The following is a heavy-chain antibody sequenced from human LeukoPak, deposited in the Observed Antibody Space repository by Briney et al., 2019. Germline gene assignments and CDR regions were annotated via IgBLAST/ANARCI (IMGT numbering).Heavy chain of an antibody. J-gene: IGHJ6*03. D-gene: IGHD6-13*01. CDR3: AKDATAVVGTVYMDV. CDR1: GFTFSNYE. CDR2: ISSFGDMI. Sequence: QSGGSLRLSCAASGFTFSNYEMNWVRQAPGKGLEWISHISSFGDMIHYADSVEGRFTISRDNAKNSLYLQMDSLRAEDTAVYYCAKDATAVVGTVYMDVWGKGTTVTISS. V-gene: IGHV3-48*03.